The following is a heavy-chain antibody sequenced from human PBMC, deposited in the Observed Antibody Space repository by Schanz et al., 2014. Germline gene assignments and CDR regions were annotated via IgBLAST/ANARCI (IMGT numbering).Heavy chain of an antibody. J-gene: IGHJ4*02. Sequence: QVQLVQSGAEVKGPGASVKVSCKASGYTFTGYYIHWVRQAPGQGLEWMGRINPNSGETNYEQKFKGRVTLTSDTSISTAFMELSGLTSDDTATYFCARARYTGYDCSGYWGQGTLLIVSS. CDR1: GYTFTGYY. CDR2: INPNSGET. V-gene: IGHV1-2*06. CDR3: ARARYTGYDCSGY. D-gene: IGHD5-12*01.